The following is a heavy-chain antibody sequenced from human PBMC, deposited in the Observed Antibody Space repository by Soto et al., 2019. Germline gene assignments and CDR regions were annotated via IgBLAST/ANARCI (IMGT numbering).Heavy chain of an antibody. CDR2: ISAYNGNT. CDR3: VRARDPMLYYYYGMDV. V-gene: IGHV1-18*01. CDR1: GYTFTSYG. Sequence: QVQLVQSGAEVKKPGASVKVSCKASGYTFTSYGISWVRQAPGQGLEWMGWISAYNGNTNYAQKLQGRVTMTTDTSTRTAYMELRSLRSDDTAVYYCVRARDPMLYYYYGMDVWGQGTTVTVSS. D-gene: IGHD3-10*02. J-gene: IGHJ6*02.